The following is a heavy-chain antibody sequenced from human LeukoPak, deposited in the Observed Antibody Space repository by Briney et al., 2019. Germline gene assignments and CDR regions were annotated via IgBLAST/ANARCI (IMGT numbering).Heavy chain of an antibody. Sequence: GGSLILSCAASGFTFSSYSMNWVRHAPVKGLESVSSISSSSSYIYYADSVKGRFTISRDNAKNSLYLQMNSLRAEDTAVYYCARDIAAAGTPLLTTGFDYWGQGTLVTVSS. V-gene: IGHV3-21*01. D-gene: IGHD6-13*01. J-gene: IGHJ4*02. CDR3: ARDIAAAGTPLLTTGFDY. CDR1: GFTFSSYS. CDR2: ISSSSSYI.